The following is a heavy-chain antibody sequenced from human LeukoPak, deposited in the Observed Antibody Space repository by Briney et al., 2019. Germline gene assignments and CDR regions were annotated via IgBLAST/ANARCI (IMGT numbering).Heavy chain of an antibody. V-gene: IGHV3-30*18. CDR3: AKDSGGSVLED. D-gene: IGHD2-15*01. CDR2: ISYDGTNE. CDR1: GFIFSGSV. Sequence: GGSLRLSCAASGFIFSGSVMRWVRQAPGKGLEWVAIISYDGTNENYGDSVKGRFTISRDNSKSTLYLHMNSLRHDDTAVYYCAKDSGGSVLEDWGHGSLVIVSS. J-gene: IGHJ4*01.